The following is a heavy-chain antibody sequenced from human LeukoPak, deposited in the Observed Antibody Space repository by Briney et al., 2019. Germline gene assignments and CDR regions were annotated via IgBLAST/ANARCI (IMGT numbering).Heavy chain of an antibody. D-gene: IGHD3-3*01. J-gene: IGHJ4*02. V-gene: IGHV3-23*01. CDR1: GFTFSSYA. CDR3: ARTLRFLEWLLSY. Sequence: GGFLRLSCSASGFTFSSYAMSWVRQAPGKGLEWVSAISGSGGSTYYADSVKGRFTISRDNSKNTLYLQMNSLRAEDTAVYYCARTLRFLEWLLSYWGQGTLVTVSS. CDR2: ISGSGGST.